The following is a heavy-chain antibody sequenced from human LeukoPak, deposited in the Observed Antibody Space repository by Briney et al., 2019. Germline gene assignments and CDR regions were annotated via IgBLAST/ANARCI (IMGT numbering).Heavy chain of an antibody. CDR2: ISGSGGST. D-gene: IGHD4-23*01. CDR3: AKDRSLNGGNSNGYFDY. Sequence: RAGGSLRLSCAASGFTFSSYAMSWVRQAPGKGLEWVSGISGSGGSTYYADSVRGRFTISRDNSKNTLYLQMNSLRAEDTAVYFCAKDRSLNGGNSNGYFDYWGQGTLVTVSS. J-gene: IGHJ4*02. V-gene: IGHV3-23*01. CDR1: GFTFSSYA.